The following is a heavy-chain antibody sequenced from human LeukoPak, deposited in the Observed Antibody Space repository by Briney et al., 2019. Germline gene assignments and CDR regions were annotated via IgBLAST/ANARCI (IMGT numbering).Heavy chain of an antibody. V-gene: IGHV3-30*04. CDR3: AKVPDSGSYFRSPFDY. CDR1: GFTFNNYD. D-gene: IGHD1-26*01. CDR2: ITYDASTI. Sequence: PGRSLRLSCVASGFTFNNYDMLWVRQAPGKALEWVAVITYDASTIYYSDSVKGRFTISRDKYTNTLYLQINSLRTEDTAMYYCAKVPDSGSYFRSPFDYWGQGTLVTVSS. J-gene: IGHJ4*02.